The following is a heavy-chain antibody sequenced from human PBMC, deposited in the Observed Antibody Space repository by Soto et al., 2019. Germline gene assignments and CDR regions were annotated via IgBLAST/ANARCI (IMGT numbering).Heavy chain of an antibody. V-gene: IGHV1-2*04. J-gene: IGHJ6*02. Sequence: ASVKVSCKASGYTFTGYYMHWVRQAPGQGLEWMGWINPNSGGTNYAQKFQGWVTMTTDASTSTAYMELSSLRSEDTAVYYCARDRGDIVVVPAAMLGVGDPSYYGTDVWGQGPTVTVSS. CDR3: ARDRGDIVVVPAAMLGVGDPSYYGTDV. CDR2: INPNSGGT. CDR1: GYTFTGYY. D-gene: IGHD2-2*01.